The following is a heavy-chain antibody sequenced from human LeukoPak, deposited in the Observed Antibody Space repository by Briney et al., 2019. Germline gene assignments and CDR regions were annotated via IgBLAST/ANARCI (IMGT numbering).Heavy chain of an antibody. CDR3: ARVYFGTSSSWYEYYYYYYYMDV. J-gene: IGHJ6*03. D-gene: IGHD6-13*01. V-gene: IGHV4-34*01. CDR2: INHSGST. CDR1: GGSFSGYY. Sequence: SETLSLTCAVYGGSFSGYYWSWLRQPPGKGLEWIGEINHSGSTNYNPSLKSRVTISVDTSKNQFSLKLSSVTAADTAVYYCARVYFGTSSSWYEYYYYYYYMDVWGKGTTVTVSS.